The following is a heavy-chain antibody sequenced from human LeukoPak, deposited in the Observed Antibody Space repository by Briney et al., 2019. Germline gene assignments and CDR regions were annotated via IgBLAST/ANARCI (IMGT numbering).Heavy chain of an antibody. D-gene: IGHD3-10*01. V-gene: IGHV3-23*01. CDR1: GFTFNIYA. Sequence: GGSLRLSCAASGFTFNIYAMNWVRQAPGRGLEWISTINSGGGSTFYADSVKGRFTISRDNSKNTLFLQMNSLRAEDTAVYYCAKDSGSRAFDYWGQGTLVTVSS. J-gene: IGHJ4*02. CDR3: AKDSGSRAFDY. CDR2: INSGGGST.